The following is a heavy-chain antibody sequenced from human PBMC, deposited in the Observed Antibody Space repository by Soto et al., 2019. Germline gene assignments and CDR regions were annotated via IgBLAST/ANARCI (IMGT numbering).Heavy chain of an antibody. D-gene: IGHD3-10*01. J-gene: IGHJ5*02. CDR3: AKGERRYYGSGSYYRLGNWFDP. CDR2: ISGSGGST. V-gene: IGHV3-23*01. CDR1: GFTFSSYA. Sequence: PGGSLRLSCAASGFTFSSYAMSWVRQAPGKGLEWVSAISGSGGSTYYADSVKGRFTISRDNSKNTLYLQMNSLRAEDTAVYYCAKGERRYYGSGSYYRLGNWFDPWGQGTLVTVSS.